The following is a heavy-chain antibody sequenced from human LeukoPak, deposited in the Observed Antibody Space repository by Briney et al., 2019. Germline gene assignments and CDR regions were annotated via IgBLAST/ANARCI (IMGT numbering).Heavy chain of an antibody. CDR1: GFTFSSYA. CDR2: ISSSGGST. Sequence: GGSLRLSCAASGFTFSSYAMSWVRQAPGKGLEWGSAISSSGGSTYYADSVKGRFTISRDNSKNTLYLQMNSLRAEDTAVYYCAKPPLGPKYYFDYWGQGTLVTVSS. CDR3: AKPPLGPKYYFDY. V-gene: IGHV3-23*01. D-gene: IGHD3/OR15-3a*01. J-gene: IGHJ4*02.